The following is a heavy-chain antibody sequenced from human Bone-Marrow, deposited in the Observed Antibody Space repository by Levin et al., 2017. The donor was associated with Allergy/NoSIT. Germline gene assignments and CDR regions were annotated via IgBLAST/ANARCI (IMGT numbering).Heavy chain of an antibody. D-gene: IGHD2-2*02. CDR2: IYHSGRS. V-gene: IGHV4-30-4*08. CDR3: ARVTAISTVRDQGESYYFYYYIDV. CDR1: GGSIGSGDYY. Sequence: SETLSLTCSVSGGSIGSGDYYWSWIRQPPGKGLEWIGYIYHSGRSHYNPSLETRATISLDSSKNQFSLKLTSMTAADTAVYYCARVTAISTVRDQGESYYFYYYIDVWGKGTTVTVSS. J-gene: IGHJ6*03.